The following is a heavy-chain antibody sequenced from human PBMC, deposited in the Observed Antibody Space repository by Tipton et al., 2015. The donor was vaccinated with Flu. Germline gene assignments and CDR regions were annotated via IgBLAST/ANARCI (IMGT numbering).Heavy chain of an antibody. CDR2: INEDGSTT. Sequence: SLRLSCAASGFAFSSYWILWVRQAPGKGLEWVANINEDGSTTYYLGSVKGRFTISRDNARNSVFLQMNSLRAEDTAVYYCTRRLVEDWGQGTQVTVSS. CDR1: GFAFSSYW. V-gene: IGHV3-7*01. CDR3: TRRLVED. J-gene: IGHJ4*02.